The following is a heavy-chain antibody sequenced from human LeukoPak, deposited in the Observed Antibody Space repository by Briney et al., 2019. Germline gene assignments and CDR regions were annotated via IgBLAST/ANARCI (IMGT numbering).Heavy chain of an antibody. CDR2: INPNSGGT. D-gene: IGHD1-26*01. CDR1: GYTFTGYY. V-gene: IGHV1-2*06. Sequence: ASVKVSCKASGYTFTGYYMHWVRQAPGQGLEWMGRINPNSGGTNYSQKFQGRVTMTRDTSISTAYMELSRLRSDDTAVYYCARERSGSRYYGKGVRGQGTTVTVSS. J-gene: IGHJ6*02. CDR3: ARERSGSRYYGKGV.